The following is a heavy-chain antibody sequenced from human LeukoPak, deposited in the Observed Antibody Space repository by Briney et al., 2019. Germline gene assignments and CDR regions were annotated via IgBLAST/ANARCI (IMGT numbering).Heavy chain of an antibody. J-gene: IGHJ4*02. Sequence: GGSLRLSCAASGFTFSSYAMSWVRQAPGKGLEWVSAISGSGGSTYYADSVKGRFTISRDNSKDTLYLQMNSLRTEDTAVYYCARQRRYCSGDNCYQRTFDYWGQGTLVTVSS. V-gene: IGHV3-23*01. CDR3: ARQRRYCSGDNCYQRTFDY. CDR1: GFTFSSYA. D-gene: IGHD2-15*01. CDR2: ISGSGGST.